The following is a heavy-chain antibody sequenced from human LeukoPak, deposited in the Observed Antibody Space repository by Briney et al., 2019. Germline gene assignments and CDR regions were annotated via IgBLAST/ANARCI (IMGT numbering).Heavy chain of an antibody. J-gene: IGHJ3*02. CDR1: GGSISSYY. D-gene: IGHD3-10*01. CDR3: ARVEGYYGSGRQDAFDI. V-gene: IGHV4-4*07. Sequence: SETLSLTSTVSGGSISSYYWNWIRQPAGRGLEWMGRIYYSGSTYYNPSLKSRVTISVDTSKNQFSLKLSSVTAADTAVYYCARVEGYYGSGRQDAFDIWGQGAMVTVSS. CDR2: IYYSGST.